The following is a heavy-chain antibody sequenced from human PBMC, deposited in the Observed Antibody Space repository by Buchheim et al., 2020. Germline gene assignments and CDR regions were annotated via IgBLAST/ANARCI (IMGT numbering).Heavy chain of an antibody. J-gene: IGHJ4*02. CDR3: AKDYDFWSGPFDY. V-gene: IGHV3-30*18. Sequence: QVQLVESGGGVVQPGRSLRLSCAASGFTFSSYGMHWVRQAPGKGLEWVAVISYDGSNKYYADSVKGRFTISRDNSKNTLYLHMNSLRAEDTAVYYCAKDYDFWSGPFDYWGQGTL. CDR1: GFTFSSYG. D-gene: IGHD3-3*01. CDR2: ISYDGSNK.